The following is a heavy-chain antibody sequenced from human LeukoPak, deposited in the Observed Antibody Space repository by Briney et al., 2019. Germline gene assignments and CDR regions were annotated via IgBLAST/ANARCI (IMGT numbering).Heavy chain of an antibody. CDR2: INHSGST. CDR1: GGSFSGYY. D-gene: IGHD1-26*01. CDR3: ARVDGSYYSDY. Sequence: SETLSLTCAVYGGSFSGYYWSWIRQPPGKGLEWIGEINHSGSTNYNPSLKSRVTISVDTSKNQFSLKLSSVTAADTAVYYCARVDGSYYSDYWGQGTLVTVSS. V-gene: IGHV4-34*01. J-gene: IGHJ4*02.